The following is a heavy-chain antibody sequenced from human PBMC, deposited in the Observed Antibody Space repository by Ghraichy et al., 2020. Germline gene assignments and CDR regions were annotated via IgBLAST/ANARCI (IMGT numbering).Heavy chain of an antibody. V-gene: IGHV3-21*01. CDR3: SRGGGAGTPVLYHMDV. CDR2: ISSSTRYI. CDR1: GLMFSPNT. J-gene: IGHJ6*02. D-gene: IGHD6-19*01. Sequence: GESLRLSCVASGLMFSPNTMNWVRQAPGKGLEWVSSISSSTRYIYYADSVKGRFTISRDNAQNSLYLQINSLRAEDTAVYYCSRGGGAGTPVLYHMDVWGLGTTVTVSS.